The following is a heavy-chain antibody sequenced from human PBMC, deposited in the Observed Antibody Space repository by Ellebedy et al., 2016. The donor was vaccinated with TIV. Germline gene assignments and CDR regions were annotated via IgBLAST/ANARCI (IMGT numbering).Heavy chain of an antibody. J-gene: IGHJ3*02. Sequence: GESLKISCAASGFTFIDYYMTWIHQAPGKGLEWVSHIGPSNNNIQYADSVKGRFTISRDNAKTSLYLEMTSLRAEDTAVYYCAKEIRTGSGAAFDIWGQGTMVTVSS. D-gene: IGHD1-26*01. CDR3: AKEIRTGSGAAFDI. CDR1: GFTFIDYY. CDR2: IGPSNNNI. V-gene: IGHV3-11*01.